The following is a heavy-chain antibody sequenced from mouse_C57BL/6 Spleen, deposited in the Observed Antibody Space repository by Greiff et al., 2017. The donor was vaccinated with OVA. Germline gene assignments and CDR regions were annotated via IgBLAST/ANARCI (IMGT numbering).Heavy chain of an antibody. D-gene: IGHD3-2*02. CDR3: TGPDSSGYYFDY. CDR2: IRLKSDNYAT. V-gene: IGHV6-3*01. Sequence: EVMLVESGGGLVQPGGSMKLSCVASGFTFSNYWMNWVRQSPEKGLEWVAQIRLKSDNYATHYAESVKGRFTISRDDSKSSVYLQMNNLRAEDTGIYYCTGPDSSGYYFDYWGQGTTLTVSS. CDR1: GFTFSNYW. J-gene: IGHJ2*01.